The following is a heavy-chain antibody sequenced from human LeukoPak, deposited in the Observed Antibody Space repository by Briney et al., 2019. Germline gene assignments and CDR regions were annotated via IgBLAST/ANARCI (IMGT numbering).Heavy chain of an antibody. CDR1: GGSISSHY. J-gene: IGHJ3*02. Sequence: SETLSLTCTVSGGSISSHYWSGVRQPPGEGLEWIGYIYYSGCTNYNPSLKSRVTISVDTSKNQFSLKLSSVTAADTAVYYCAGYDSGTYDAFDIWGQGTMVTVSS. CDR3: AGYDSGTYDAFDI. V-gene: IGHV4-59*11. CDR2: IYYSGCT. D-gene: IGHD3-22*01.